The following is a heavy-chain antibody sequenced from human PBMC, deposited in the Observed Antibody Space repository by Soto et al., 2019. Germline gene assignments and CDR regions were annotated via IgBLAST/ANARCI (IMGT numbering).Heavy chain of an antibody. CDR2: ISYDGSNK. CDR1: GFTFSSYG. Sequence: GGALRLSCAASGFTFSSYGMHGVRQAPGKGLEWVAVISYDGSNKYYADSVKGRFTISRDNSKNTLYLQMNSLRAEDTAVYYCAKVGFIRGPLAYWGQRTLVPVSS. CDR3: AKVGFIRGPLAY. D-gene: IGHD2-15*01. V-gene: IGHV3-30*18. J-gene: IGHJ1*01.